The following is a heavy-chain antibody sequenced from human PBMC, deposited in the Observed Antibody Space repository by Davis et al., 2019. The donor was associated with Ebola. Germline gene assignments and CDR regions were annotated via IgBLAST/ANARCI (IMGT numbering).Heavy chain of an antibody. CDR1: AFSVKDVW. CDR3: TTDRGIAIRPLFDS. J-gene: IGHJ4*02. V-gene: IGHV3-15*01. CDR2: IKSRRDGGTT. Sequence: GGSLRLSCTASAFSVKDVWKGWVRQAPGKGLEWVARIKSRRDGGTTDHAAPVRGRFSISRDESRNTVYLQMNSLRIEDTAVYFCTTDRGIAIRPLFDSWGQGTLVTVSS. D-gene: IGHD6-13*01.